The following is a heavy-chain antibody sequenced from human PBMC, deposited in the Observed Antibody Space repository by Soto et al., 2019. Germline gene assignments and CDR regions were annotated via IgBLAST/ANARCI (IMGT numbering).Heavy chain of an antibody. CDR1: GFTFSSYW. V-gene: IGHV3-74*01. Sequence: EVQLVESGGGLVQPGGSLRLSCAASGFTFSSYWMHWVRQAPGKGLVWVSRIKFDGSNTDYADSVKGRFTISRDSAKNTLYLQMNSLRAEDTTLYYCARGVPNYYAMDVWGQGTTVTVSS. CDR3: ARGVPNYYAMDV. J-gene: IGHJ6*02. CDR2: IKFDGSNT.